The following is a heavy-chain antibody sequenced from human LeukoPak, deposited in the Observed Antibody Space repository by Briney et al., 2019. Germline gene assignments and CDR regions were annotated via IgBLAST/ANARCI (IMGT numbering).Heavy chain of an antibody. CDR2: ISWNSGSI. D-gene: IGHD5-18*01. J-gene: IGHJ4*02. CDR1: GFTFDDYA. CDR3: AKGSGYSYGLTDY. V-gene: IGHV3-9*01. Sequence: GGSLRLSCAASGFTFDDYAMHWVRQAPGKGLEWVSGISWNSGSIGYADSVKGRFTISRDNAKNSLYLQMNSLRAEDTALYYRAKGSGYSYGLTDYWGQGTLVTVSS.